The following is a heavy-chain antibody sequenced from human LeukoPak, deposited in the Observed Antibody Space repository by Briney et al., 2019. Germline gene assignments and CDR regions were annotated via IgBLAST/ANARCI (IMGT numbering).Heavy chain of an antibody. V-gene: IGHV4-38-2*02. J-gene: IGHJ4*02. D-gene: IGHD3-22*01. CDR3: ARCPRVYYYDSSGYLPDY. CDR1: GYSISSGYY. Sequence: TPSETLSLTCTVSGYSISSGYYWGWIRQPPGKGLEWIGSIYYSGSTYYNPSLKSRVTISVDTSKNQFSLKLSSVTAADTAVYYCARCPRVYYYDSSGYLPDYWGQGTLVTVSS. CDR2: IYYSGST.